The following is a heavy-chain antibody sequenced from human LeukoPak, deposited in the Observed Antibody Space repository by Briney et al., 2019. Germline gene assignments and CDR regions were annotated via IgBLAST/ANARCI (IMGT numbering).Heavy chain of an antibody. J-gene: IGHJ3*01. CDR3: ARGDYTDYTFYV. Sequence: SETLSPTCTVLGGSLGGFYWSWIRRPPGKGLGWVGEINHSGATSYNPSLKSRVTISVDTSRNQFSLKLTSVTAAHTAVYYCARGDYTDYTFYVWGQGTMVTVSS. CDR2: INHSGAT. V-gene: IGHV4-34*01. CDR1: GGSLGGFY. D-gene: IGHD4-11*01.